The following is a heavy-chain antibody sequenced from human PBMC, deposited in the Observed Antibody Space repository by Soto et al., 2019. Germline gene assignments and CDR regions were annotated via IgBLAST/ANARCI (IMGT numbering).Heavy chain of an antibody. CDR2: ISAYNGNT. CDR1: GYSFTSYG. D-gene: IGHD4-17*01. V-gene: IGHV1-18*01. CDR3: ATQTTVGCFYP. Sequence: ASVKVSCKASGYSFTSYGISWVRQAPGQGLEWMGWISAYNGNTNYAQKLQGRVTMTTDTSTDTAYMELRSLRSEDTAVYDCATQTTVGCFYPWGQGTLVTVSS. J-gene: IGHJ5*02.